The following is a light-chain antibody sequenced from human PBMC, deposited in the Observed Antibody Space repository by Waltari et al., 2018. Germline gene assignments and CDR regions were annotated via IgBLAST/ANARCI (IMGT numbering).Light chain of an antibody. J-gene: IGKJ4*01. Sequence: DIEMTQSPSTLSASVGDRVTITCRATQSISSWLAWYQQQPGKGPKLLIYKTSYLESGVPLRVSGSGSGTLFTLTITSLQPDDFATYYCQQYNSYSLTFGGGTKVQMK. V-gene: IGKV1-5*03. CDR1: QSISSW. CDR2: KTS. CDR3: QQYNSYSLT.